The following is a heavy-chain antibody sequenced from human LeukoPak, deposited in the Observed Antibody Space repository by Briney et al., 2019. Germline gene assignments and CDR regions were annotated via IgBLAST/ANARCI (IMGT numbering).Heavy chain of an antibody. CDR3: ARGGAVIGLGIDY. V-gene: IGHV1-69*04. CDR1: GGTFSSYA. CDR2: IIPILGIA. Sequence: SVKVSCKASGGTFSSYAISWVRQAPGQGLEWMGRIIPILGIANYAQKFQGRVTITADKSTSTAYMELSSLRSEDTAVYYCARGGAVIGLGIDYWGQGTLVTVSS. J-gene: IGHJ4*02. D-gene: IGHD2/OR15-2a*01.